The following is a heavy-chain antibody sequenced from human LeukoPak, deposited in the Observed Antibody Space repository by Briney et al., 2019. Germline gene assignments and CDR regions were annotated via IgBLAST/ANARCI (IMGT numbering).Heavy chain of an antibody. CDR2: IKQAGSEK. D-gene: IGHD2-2*02. CDR3: ARSVVVPAAID. V-gene: IGHV3-7*01. Sequence: GGSLRLSCAASGFTFTNYWMTWVRQAPGKGLEWVANIKQAGSEKSYVDSVKGRFTISRDNAKNSLYLQMNSLRAEDTAVYYCARSVVVPAAIDWGQGTLVTVSS. J-gene: IGHJ4*02. CDR1: GFTFTNYW.